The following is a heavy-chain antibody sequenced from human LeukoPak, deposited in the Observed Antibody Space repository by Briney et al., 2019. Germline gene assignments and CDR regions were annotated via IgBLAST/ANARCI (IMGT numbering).Heavy chain of an antibody. CDR2: IIPIFGTA. V-gene: IGHV1-69*13. J-gene: IGHJ6*02. Sequence: ASVKVSCKASGGTFSSYAISWVRQAPGQWLEWMGGIIPIFGTANYAQKFQGRVTITADESTSTAYMELSSLRSEDTAVYYCARDSALRLYYGMDVWGQGTTVTVSS. CDR3: ARDSALRLYYGMDV. D-gene: IGHD4-17*01. CDR1: GGTFSSYA.